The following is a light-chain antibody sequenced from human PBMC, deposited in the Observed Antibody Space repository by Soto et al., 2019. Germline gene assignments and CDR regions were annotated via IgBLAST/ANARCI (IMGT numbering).Light chain of an antibody. CDR1: QSVSSN. V-gene: IGKV3-15*01. CDR3: QQYNNWPHET. Sequence: EIVMTQSPATLSVSPGERATLSCRASQSVSSNLAWYQQKPGQAPRLLIYGASTKATGIPTRFRASGSGTEFTLTTSNLQSEDFAVYYCQQYNNWPHETFGHGTTVEIE. CDR2: GAS. J-gene: IGKJ1*01.